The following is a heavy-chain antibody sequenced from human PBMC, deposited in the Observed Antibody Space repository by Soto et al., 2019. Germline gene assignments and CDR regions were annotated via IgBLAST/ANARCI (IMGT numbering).Heavy chain of an antibody. J-gene: IGHJ5*02. D-gene: IGHD3-3*01. CDR1: GFSLSTSGAA. Sequence: QINLIESGPTLVKPTQTLTLTCTFSGFSLSTSGAAVGWVRQPPGRALEWLALIYWDGDKRYNASLRNRLTITMDTTMNQVVLTLTNVDPADTATYYCAHRATMTIFGLIMDNGIWFDPWGQGTRVIVSS. CDR2: IYWDGDK. V-gene: IGHV2-5*02. CDR3: AHRATMTIFGLIMDNGIWFDP.